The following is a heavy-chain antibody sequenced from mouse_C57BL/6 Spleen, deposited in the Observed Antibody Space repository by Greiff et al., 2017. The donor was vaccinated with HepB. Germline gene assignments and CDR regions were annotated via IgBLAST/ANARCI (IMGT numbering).Heavy chain of an antibody. V-gene: IGHV3-6*01. CDR3: ARGGKKQLDY. Sequence: EVKLVESGPGLVKPSQSLSLTCSVTGYSITSGYYWNWIRQFPGNKLEWMGYISYDGSNNYNPSLKNRISITRDTSKNQFFLKLNSVTTEDTATYYCARGGKKQLDYWGQGTTLTVSS. CDR1: GYSITSGYY. CDR2: ISYDGSN. J-gene: IGHJ2*01. D-gene: IGHD3-1*01.